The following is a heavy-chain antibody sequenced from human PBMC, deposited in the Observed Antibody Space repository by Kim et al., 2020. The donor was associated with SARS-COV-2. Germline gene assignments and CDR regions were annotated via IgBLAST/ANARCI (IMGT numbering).Heavy chain of an antibody. V-gene: IGHV4-39*01. Sequence: SETLSLTCTVSGGSISSSSYYWGWIRQPPGKGLEWIGSIYYSGSTYYNPSLKSRVTISVDTSKNQFSLKLSSVTAADTAVYYCARHEATFPVFFGYYYGMDVWGQGTTVTVSS. CDR3: ARHEATFPVFFGYYYGMDV. D-gene: IGHD5-12*01. CDR1: GGSISSSSYY. J-gene: IGHJ6*02. CDR2: IYYSGST.